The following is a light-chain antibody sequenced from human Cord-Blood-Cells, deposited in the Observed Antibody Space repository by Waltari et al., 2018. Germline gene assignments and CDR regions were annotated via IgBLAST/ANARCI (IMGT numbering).Light chain of an antibody. V-gene: IGKV1-5*01. CDR3: QQYNSYST. J-gene: IGKJ1*01. CDR1: QSISSW. Sequence: DIQMTQSPSTLSASVRDRVKITCRASQSISSWLAWYQQKPGKAPKLLIYDASSLESGVPSRFSGSGSGTEFTLTISSLQPDDFATYYCQQYNSYSTFGQGTKVEIK. CDR2: DAS.